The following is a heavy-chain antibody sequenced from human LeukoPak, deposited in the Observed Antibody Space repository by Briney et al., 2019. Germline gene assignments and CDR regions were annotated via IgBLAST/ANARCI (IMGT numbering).Heavy chain of an antibody. D-gene: IGHD3-10*01. CDR1: GFTFSSYS. J-gene: IGHJ4*02. CDR3: AYGSGSYLAGYYFDY. CDR2: ISSSSSYI. Sequence: GGSLRLSCAASGFTFSSYSMNWVRQAPGKGLEWVSSISSSSSYIYYADSVKGRFTISRDNAKNSLYLQMNSLRAEDTAVYYCAYGSGSYLAGYYFDYWGQGTLVTVSS. V-gene: IGHV3-21*04.